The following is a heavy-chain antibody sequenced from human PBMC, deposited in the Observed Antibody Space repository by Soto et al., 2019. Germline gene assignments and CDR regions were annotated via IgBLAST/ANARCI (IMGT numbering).Heavy chain of an antibody. V-gene: IGHV3-21*01. CDR3: ARDGGGSSWYLDYYYYGMDV. CDR1: GFTFSSYS. D-gene: IGHD6-13*01. Sequence: PGGSLRLSCAASGFTFSSYSMNWVRQAPGKGLEWVSSISSSSSYIYYADSVKGRFTISRDNAKNSLYLQMNSLRAEDTAVYYCARDGGGSSWYLDYYYYGMDVWGQGTTVTV. CDR2: ISSSSSYI. J-gene: IGHJ6*02.